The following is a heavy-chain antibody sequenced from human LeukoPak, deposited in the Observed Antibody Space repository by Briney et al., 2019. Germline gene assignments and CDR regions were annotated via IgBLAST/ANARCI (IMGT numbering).Heavy chain of an antibody. V-gene: IGHV1-69*02. CDR3: ARGGITIFGVAYFDY. CDR1: GGTFSSYT. D-gene: IGHD3-3*01. J-gene: IGHJ4*02. CDR2: IIPILGIA. Sequence: SVKVSCKASGGTFSSYTISWVRQAPGQGLEWMGRIIPILGIANYAQKFQGRVTITADKSTSTAYMELSSLRSEDTAVYYCARGGITIFGVAYFDYWGQGTLVTVSS.